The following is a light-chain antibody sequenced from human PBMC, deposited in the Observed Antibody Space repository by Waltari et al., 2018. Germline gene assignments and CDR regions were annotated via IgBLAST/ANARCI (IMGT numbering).Light chain of an antibody. CDR1: SSDLGGSKF. V-gene: IGLV2-14*01. CDR2: EVS. CDR3: ASYTSVSTLVV. Sequence: QSALTQPASVSGSPGQSITIPCSVASSDLGGSKFVSWYQQHPDKAPKLMIYEVSKRPSGVSNRFSGTKSDNTASLTISGLQAEDEGDYYCASYTSVSTLVVFGGGTKLTVL. J-gene: IGLJ2*01.